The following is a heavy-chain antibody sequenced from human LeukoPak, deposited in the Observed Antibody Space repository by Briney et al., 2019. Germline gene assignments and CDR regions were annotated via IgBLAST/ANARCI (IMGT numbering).Heavy chain of an antibody. Sequence: PSETLSLICTVSGGSISSSSYYWGWIRQPPGKGLEWIGSIYYSGNTYYNPSLKSRVTISVDTSKNQFSLMLSSVTAADTAVYYCARPNITSYYDSRGYDAFDVWGQGTMVTVSS. CDR1: GGSISSSSYY. J-gene: IGHJ3*01. CDR2: IYYSGNT. CDR3: ARPNITSYYDSRGYDAFDV. D-gene: IGHD3-22*01. V-gene: IGHV4-39*01.